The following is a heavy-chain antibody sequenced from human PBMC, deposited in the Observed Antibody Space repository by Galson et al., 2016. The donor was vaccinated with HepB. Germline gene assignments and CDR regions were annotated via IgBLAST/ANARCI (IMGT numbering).Heavy chain of an antibody. CDR1: GFRFSNSA. CDR3: AKHRLSSSSSLSNYYFYTMDV. CDR2: ISGSGDNT. D-gene: IGHD6-6*01. J-gene: IGHJ6*02. V-gene: IGHV3-23*01. Sequence: SLRLSCAASGFRFSNSAMNWVRQAPGKGLEWVSGISGSGDNTYYTDSVKGRFTISRDNSKNTLFLQMNSLRAEDSAVYYCAKHRLSSSSSLSNYYFYTMDVWGQGTTVIVSS.